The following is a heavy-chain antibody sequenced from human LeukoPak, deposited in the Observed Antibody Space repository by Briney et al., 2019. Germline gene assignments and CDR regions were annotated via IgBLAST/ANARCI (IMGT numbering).Heavy chain of an antibody. D-gene: IGHD5-18*01. J-gene: IGHJ4*02. V-gene: IGHV1-69*04. CDR3: ARADTAMVGSFDY. CDR1: GGTFSSYA. Sequence: ASVKVSCKASGGTFSSYAISWVRQAPGQGLEWMGRIIPILGIANYAQKFQGRVTITADKSTSTAYMELSSLRSEDTAAYYCARADTAMVGSFDYWGQGTLVTVSS. CDR2: IIPILGIA.